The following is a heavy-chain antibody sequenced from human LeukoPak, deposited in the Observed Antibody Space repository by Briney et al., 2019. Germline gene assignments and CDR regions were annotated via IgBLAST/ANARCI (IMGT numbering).Heavy chain of an antibody. D-gene: IGHD3-10*01. CDR1: GYTLTELS. CDR3: ATAVPPYYGSGSHYFDY. J-gene: IGHJ4*02. Sequence: GASVKVSCKVSGYTLTELSMHWVRQAPGKGLEWMGGFDPEDSETIYAQKFQGRVTMTEDTSTDTAYMELSSLRSEDTAVYYCATAVPPYYGSGSHYFDYWGQGTLVTVSS. CDR2: FDPEDSET. V-gene: IGHV1-24*01.